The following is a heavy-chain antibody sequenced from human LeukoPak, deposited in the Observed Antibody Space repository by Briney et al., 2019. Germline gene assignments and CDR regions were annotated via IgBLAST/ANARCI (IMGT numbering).Heavy chain of an antibody. Sequence: GGSLRLSCAASGFTFSSYAMHWVRQAPGKGLEWVAVISYDESNKYYADSVKGRFTISRDNSKSTLYLQMNSLRAEDTAVYYCARDLYTYGFSHFDYWGQGTLVTVSS. CDR2: ISYDESNK. D-gene: IGHD5-18*01. J-gene: IGHJ4*02. CDR1: GFTFSSYA. CDR3: ARDLYTYGFSHFDY. V-gene: IGHV3-30-3*01.